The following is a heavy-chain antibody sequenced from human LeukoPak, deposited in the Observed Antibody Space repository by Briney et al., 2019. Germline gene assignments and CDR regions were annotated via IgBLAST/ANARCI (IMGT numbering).Heavy chain of an antibody. CDR3: AKLTGIHFYYYFYMGV. J-gene: IGHJ6*03. D-gene: IGHD6-13*01. CDR2: ISGPGGNT. V-gene: IGHV3-23*01. Sequence: GGSLRLSCAASGFTFNNYALSWVRQAPGKGLEWVSTISGPGGNTYYADSVEGRFTISRDNSRNTVYLQMISLRAEDTALYYCAKLTGIHFYYYFYMGVWGKGTTVTVSS. CDR1: GFTFNNYA.